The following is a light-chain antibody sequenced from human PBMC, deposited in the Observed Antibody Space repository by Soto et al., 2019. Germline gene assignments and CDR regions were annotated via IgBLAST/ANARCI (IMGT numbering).Light chain of an antibody. CDR3: QQYSSSPRT. J-gene: IGKJ1*01. Sequence: EIQMTQSPATLSSSLGERVTLSCRASQSVSNSLAWYQQKPGQAPRLLIYNASTMATGIPARFSGSGSGTDFTLTISRLEPEDFAVYSCQQYSSSPRTFGQGTKVEI. V-gene: IGKV3-20*01. CDR2: NAS. CDR1: QSVSNS.